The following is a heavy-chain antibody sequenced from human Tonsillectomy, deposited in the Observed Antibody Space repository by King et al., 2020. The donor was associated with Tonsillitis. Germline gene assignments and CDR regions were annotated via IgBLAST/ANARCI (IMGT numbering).Heavy chain of an antibody. V-gene: IGHV3-64D*06. Sequence: QLVQSGGGLVQPGGSLRLSCSASGFTFSSYAMHWVRQAPGKGLEYVSAIGSNGGSTYYADSVKGRFTISRDNFNNTLYLRMSSLRAEDTAVYYCVKERSPRGAFDIWGQGTMVTVSS. CDR3: VKERSPRGAFDI. J-gene: IGHJ3*02. D-gene: IGHD1-26*01. CDR1: GFTFSSYA. CDR2: IGSNGGST.